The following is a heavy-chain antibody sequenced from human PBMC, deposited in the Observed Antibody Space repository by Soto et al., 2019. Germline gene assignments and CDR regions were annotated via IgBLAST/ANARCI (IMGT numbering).Heavy chain of an antibody. Sequence: SETLSLTCAVSGGFVSSGNWWSWVRQPPGKGLEWIGQVDHNGGTSYNPSLKSRVTISVDSSKHQLSLRLNSVTAADTALYYCASHGAKFLHYWGQGTPVTISS. V-gene: IGHV4-4*02. CDR1: GGFVSSGNW. CDR2: VDHNGGT. D-gene: IGHD2-8*01. CDR3: ASHGAKFLHY. J-gene: IGHJ4*02.